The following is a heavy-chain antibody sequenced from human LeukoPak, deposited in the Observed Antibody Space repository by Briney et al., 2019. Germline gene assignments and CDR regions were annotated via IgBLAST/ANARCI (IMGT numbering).Heavy chain of an antibody. CDR2: ISGGGGNT. CDR1: KFAFSSYA. V-gene: IGHV3-23*01. CDR3: GKNRYSGSLSPFDI. J-gene: IGHJ3*02. D-gene: IGHD1-26*01. Sequence: QPGGSLRLSCAASKFAFSSYAMSWVRQAPGKGLEWVSAISGGGGNTYYAYSVKGRFTISRDNSKNTLYLQMNSLRAEDTAVYYYGKNRYSGSLSPFDIWGQGTMVTVSS.